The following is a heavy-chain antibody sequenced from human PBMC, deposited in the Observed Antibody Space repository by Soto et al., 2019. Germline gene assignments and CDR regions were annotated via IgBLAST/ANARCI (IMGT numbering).Heavy chain of an antibody. CDR2: ISPNSGGT. Sequence: ASVKVSCKASGYTFTGYYMHWVRQAPGQGLEWMGWISPNSGGTNYAQKFQGWVTMTRDTSISTAYMELSRLRSDDTAVYYCARDLGYSYGIHDAFDIWGQGTMVTVSS. CDR3: ARDLGYSYGIHDAFDI. CDR1: GYTFTGYY. D-gene: IGHD5-18*01. V-gene: IGHV1-2*04. J-gene: IGHJ3*02.